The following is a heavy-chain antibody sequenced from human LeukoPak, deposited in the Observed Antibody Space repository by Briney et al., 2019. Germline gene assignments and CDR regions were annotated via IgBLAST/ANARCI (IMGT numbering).Heavy chain of an antibody. CDR3: AREKTYYDFWSGYPDAFDI. CDR1: GFTVSSKY. D-gene: IGHD3-3*01. CDR2: ISYDGSNK. V-gene: IGHV3-30-3*01. Sequence: GGSLRLSCAVSGFTVSSKYMSWVRQAPGKGLEWVAVISYDGSNKYYADSVKGRSTISRDNSKNTLYLQMNSLRAEDTAVYYCAREKTYYDFWSGYPDAFDIWGQGTMVTVSS. J-gene: IGHJ3*02.